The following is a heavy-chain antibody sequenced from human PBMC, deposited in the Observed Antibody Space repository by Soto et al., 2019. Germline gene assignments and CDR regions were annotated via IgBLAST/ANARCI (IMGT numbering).Heavy chain of an antibody. D-gene: IGHD2-15*01. CDR3: ARDRECSGGTCYNYFDY. CDR2: IYYSGST. CDR1: GGSISSGGYY. Sequence: SETQSHTCPVSGGSISSGGYYWSWIRQHPGKGLEWIGYIYYSGSTYYNPSLKSRVTISVDTSKNQFSLKLSSVTAADTAVYYCARDRECSGGTCYNYFDYWGQGTLVTSPQ. J-gene: IGHJ4*02. V-gene: IGHV4-31*02.